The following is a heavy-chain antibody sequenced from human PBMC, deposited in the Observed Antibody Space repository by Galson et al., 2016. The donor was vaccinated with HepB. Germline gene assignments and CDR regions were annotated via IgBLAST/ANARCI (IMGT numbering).Heavy chain of an antibody. CDR2: INADGTT. Sequence: SLRLSCAASGSIVSSTYMSWVRQAPGKGLEWVSMINADGTTNYADSVKGRFTISRDSLKNMLYLQMNSLRVEDTAVYYCRRSEGEEPIDYWGQGTLVTVSS. CDR1: GSIVSSTY. J-gene: IGHJ4*02. D-gene: IGHD3-10*01. V-gene: IGHV3-53*01. CDR3: RRSEGEEPIDY.